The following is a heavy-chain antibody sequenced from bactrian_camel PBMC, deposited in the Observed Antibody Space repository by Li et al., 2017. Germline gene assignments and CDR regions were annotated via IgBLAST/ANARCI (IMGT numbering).Heavy chain of an antibody. J-gene: IGHJ4*01. D-gene: IGHD1*01. V-gene: IGHV3S57*01. CDR3: AAAISDLPVDVVATLGHWSFSY. CDR1: GGTISAYC. Sequence: VQLVESGGGTVQAGGSLRLSCSASGGTISAYCMGWLRQAPNQERERVAVIDSGGGTHYTDSVKGRFTISKDDAKYTLYLQMNNLEPEDTATYYCAAAISDLPVDVVATLGHWSFSYWGPGTQVTVS. CDR2: IDSGGGT.